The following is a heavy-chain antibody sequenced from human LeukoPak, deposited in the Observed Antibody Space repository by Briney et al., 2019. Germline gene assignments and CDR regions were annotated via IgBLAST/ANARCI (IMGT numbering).Heavy chain of an antibody. V-gene: IGHV3-11*01. CDR2: ISTTGSSI. D-gene: IGHD3-10*01. CDR3: ARDRNNGLLWFGESDY. J-gene: IGHJ4*02. Sequence: GGSLRLSCAASGFTFSDYYMSWIRQAPGKGLEWVSYISTTGSSIYYADSVKGRFTISRDNAKDSLYLQMNSLRAEDTAVYYCARDRNNGLLWFGESDYWGQGTLVTVSS. CDR1: GFTFSDYY.